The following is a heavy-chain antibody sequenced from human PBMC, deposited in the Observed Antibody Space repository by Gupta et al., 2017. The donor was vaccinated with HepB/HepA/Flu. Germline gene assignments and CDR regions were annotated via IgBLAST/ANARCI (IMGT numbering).Heavy chain of an antibody. J-gene: IGHJ4*02. CDR3: ATARPGTTYDF. CDR2: FSSGGDI. D-gene: IGHD1-1*01. Sequence: EVQLLESGGDLVQPGGSLRPSCAASGFTSGFTFSKSAMIWVRQAPGKGLEWVSGFSSGGDIYYADSVKGRFTISRDNSKNTVYLQMNSLRVEDTAVYYCATARPGTTYDFWGQGTLVTVSS. CDR1: GFTSGFTFSKSA. V-gene: IGHV3-23*01.